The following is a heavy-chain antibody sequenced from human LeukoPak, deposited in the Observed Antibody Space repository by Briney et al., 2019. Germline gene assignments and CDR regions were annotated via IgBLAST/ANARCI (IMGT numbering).Heavy chain of an antibody. CDR3: VKDARIMITFGGVIVDY. CDR1: GFTFSSYA. J-gene: IGHJ4*02. D-gene: IGHD3-16*02. Sequence: PGGSLRLSCSASGFTFSSYAMHWVRQAPGKGLEYVSAISSNGGSTYYADSVKGRFTISRDYSKNTLYLQMSSLRAEDTAVYYCVKDARIMITFGGVIVDYWGQGTLVTVSS. V-gene: IGHV3-64D*06. CDR2: ISSNGGST.